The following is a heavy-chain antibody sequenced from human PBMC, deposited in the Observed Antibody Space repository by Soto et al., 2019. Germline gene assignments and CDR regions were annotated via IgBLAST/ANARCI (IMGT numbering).Heavy chain of an antibody. CDR3: AIAGDYGGYYYGRDV. D-gene: IGHD4-17*01. Sequence: GGSLRLSCAASGFSFSDSAMHWVRQASGKGLEWVGRIRSKHNNYATGYAASVQGRFTISRDDSKNTLYLQMGSLRAEDMAVYYCAIAGDYGGYYYGRDVWGQGTTVTGSS. CDR2: IRSKHNNYAT. V-gene: IGHV3-73*01. J-gene: IGHJ6*02. CDR1: GFSFSDSA.